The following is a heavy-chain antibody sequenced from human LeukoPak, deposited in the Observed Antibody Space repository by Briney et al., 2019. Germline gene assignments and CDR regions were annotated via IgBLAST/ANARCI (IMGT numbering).Heavy chain of an antibody. CDR1: GGSFSGYY. D-gene: IGHD6-13*01. CDR2: INHSGST. V-gene: IGHV4-34*01. J-gene: IGHJ4*02. Sequence: SETLSLTCAVYGGSFSGYYWSWIRQPPGKGLEWIGEINHSGSTNYDPSLKSRVTISVDTSKNQFSLKLSSVTAADTAVYYCARGAAAGVDYWGQGTLVTVSS. CDR3: ARGAAAGVDY.